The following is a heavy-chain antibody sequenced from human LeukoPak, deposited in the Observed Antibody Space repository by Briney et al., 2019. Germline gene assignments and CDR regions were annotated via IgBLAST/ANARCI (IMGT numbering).Heavy chain of an antibody. D-gene: IGHD5-12*01. Sequence: SETLSLTCTVSGGSISRYYCSWSRQPPGKGLEWIGYIYYSGSTNYNPSLKSRVTISVDTSKNQFSLKLSSVTAADTAVYYCARVFGYSGYPNWFDPWGQGTLVTVSS. J-gene: IGHJ5*02. V-gene: IGHV4-59*01. CDR2: IYYSGST. CDR1: GGSISRYY. CDR3: ARVFGYSGYPNWFDP.